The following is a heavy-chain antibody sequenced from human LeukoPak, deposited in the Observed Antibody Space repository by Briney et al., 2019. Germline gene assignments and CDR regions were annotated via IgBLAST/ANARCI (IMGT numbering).Heavy chain of an antibody. CDR2: IYYSGST. CDR3: ARLVNCSSTSCAGYFDY. Sequence: PSQTLSLTCTVSGGSISSGGYYWSWIRQHPGKGLEWIGYIYYSGSTYYNPSLKSRVTISVDTSKNQFSLKLSSVTAADTAVYYCARLVNCSSTSCAGYFDYWGQGTLVTVSS. V-gene: IGHV4-31*03. CDR1: GGSISSGGYY. J-gene: IGHJ4*02. D-gene: IGHD2-2*01.